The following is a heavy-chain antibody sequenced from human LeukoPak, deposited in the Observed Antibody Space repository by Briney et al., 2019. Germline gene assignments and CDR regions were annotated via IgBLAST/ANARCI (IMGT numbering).Heavy chain of an antibody. J-gene: IGHJ4*02. Sequence: ASVKVSCKASGYTFTSYDINWVRQATGQGLEWMGWMNPNSGNTGYPQKFQGRVTMTRNTSISTAYMELSSLRSEDTAVYYCARDVAGCTNGVCYSSDYWGQGTLVTVS. CDR2: MNPNSGNT. D-gene: IGHD2-8*01. CDR3: ARDVAGCTNGVCYSSDY. V-gene: IGHV1-8*01. CDR1: GYTFTSYD.